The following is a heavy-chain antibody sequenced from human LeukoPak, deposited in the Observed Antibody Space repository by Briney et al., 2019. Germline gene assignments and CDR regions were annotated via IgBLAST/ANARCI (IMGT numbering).Heavy chain of an antibody. J-gene: IGHJ3*02. CDR3: ARQYYDSSGYSVDAFDI. V-gene: IGHV3-33*08. Sequence: GGSLRLSCTASGFTLSNFGMHWVRQAPGKGLEWVAVIWYDGSNKYYADSVKGRFTISRDNSKNTLYLQMNSLRAEDTAVYYCARQYYDSSGYSVDAFDIWGQGTMVTVSS. D-gene: IGHD3-22*01. CDR2: IWYDGSNK. CDR1: GFTLSNFG.